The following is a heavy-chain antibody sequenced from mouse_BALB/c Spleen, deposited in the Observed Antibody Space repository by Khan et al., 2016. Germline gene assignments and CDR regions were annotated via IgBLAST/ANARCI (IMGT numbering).Heavy chain of an antibody. CDR1: GYSITSDYA. V-gene: IGHV3-2*02. Sequence: EVQLQESGPGLVKPSQSLSLTCTVTGYSITSDYAWNWIRQFPGNKLEWMGYISYSGSTSYNPSLKSRISITRDTSKNQFFLQLNSVTTEDTATYDCAPYGNYRYFDYWGQGTTLTVSS. D-gene: IGHD2-1*01. CDR3: APYGNYRYFDY. J-gene: IGHJ2*01. CDR2: ISYSGST.